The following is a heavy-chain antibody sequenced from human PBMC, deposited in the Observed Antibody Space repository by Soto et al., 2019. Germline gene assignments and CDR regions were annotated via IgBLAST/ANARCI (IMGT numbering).Heavy chain of an antibody. CDR2: IYSGGST. Sequence: EVQLVESGGGLVQPGGSQRLSCAASGFTVSSNYMSWVRQAPGKGLEWVSVIYSGGSTYYADSVKGRFTISRDNSKNTLYLQMNSLRAEDTAVYYCARYYYDSSGYFDYWGQGTLVTVSS. V-gene: IGHV3-66*01. D-gene: IGHD3-22*01. CDR1: GFTVSSNY. CDR3: ARYYYDSSGYFDY. J-gene: IGHJ4*02.